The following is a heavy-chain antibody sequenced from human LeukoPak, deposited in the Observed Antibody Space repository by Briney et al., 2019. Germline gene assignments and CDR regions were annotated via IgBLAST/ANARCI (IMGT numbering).Heavy chain of an antibody. Sequence: SVKVSCKASGYTFTSYFMRWVRQAPGQGLEWMGGIIPIFGTANYAQKFQGRVTITADESTSTAYMELSSLRSEDTAVYYCAINDILTGPSRDWYFDLWGRGTLVTVSS. J-gene: IGHJ2*01. D-gene: IGHD3-9*01. CDR2: IIPIFGTA. V-gene: IGHV1-69*13. CDR1: GYTFTSYF. CDR3: AINDILTGPSRDWYFDL.